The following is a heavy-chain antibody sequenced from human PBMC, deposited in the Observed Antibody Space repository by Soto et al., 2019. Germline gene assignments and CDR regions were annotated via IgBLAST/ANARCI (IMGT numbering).Heavy chain of an antibody. CDR3: ARGARFYDFWSGYYTDFDY. D-gene: IGHD3-3*01. J-gene: IGHJ4*02. V-gene: IGHV1-8*01. Sequence: ASVKVSCKASGYTFTSYDINWVRQATGQGLEWMGWMNPNSGNTGYAQKFQGRVTMTRNTSISTAYMELSSLRSEDTAVYYCARGARFYDFWSGYYTDFDYCGQETLVAVAS. CDR2: MNPNSGNT. CDR1: GYTFTSYD.